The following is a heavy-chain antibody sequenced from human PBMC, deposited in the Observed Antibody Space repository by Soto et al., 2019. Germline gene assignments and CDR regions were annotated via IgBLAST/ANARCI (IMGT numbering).Heavy chain of an antibody. J-gene: IGHJ6*03. CDR2: IKQDGSEK. V-gene: IGHV3-7*01. CDR1: GFTFSSYW. CDR3: ARDGCSSTSCYAGSYYYYYMDV. D-gene: IGHD2-2*01. Sequence: GGSLRLSCAASGFTFSSYWMSWVRQAPGKGLEWVANIKQDGSEKYYVDSVKGRFTISRDNAKNSLYLQMNSLRAEDTAVYYCARDGCSSTSCYAGSYYYYYMDVWGKGTTVTVSS.